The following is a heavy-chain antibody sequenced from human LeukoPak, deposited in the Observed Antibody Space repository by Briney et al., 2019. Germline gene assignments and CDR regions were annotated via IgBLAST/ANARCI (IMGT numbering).Heavy chain of an antibody. CDR2: IYHSGST. CDR1: GGSISSGGYY. CDR3: ARVGILTGYPYYFDY. Sequence: SQXXXLXCTVSGGSISSGGYYXXXXXQXXXXXXXGXGXIYHSGSTYYNPSLKSRVTISVDRSKNQFSLKLSSVTAADTAVYYCARVGILTGYPYYFDYWGQGTLVTVSS. J-gene: IGHJ4*02. D-gene: IGHD3-9*01. V-gene: IGHV4-30-2*01.